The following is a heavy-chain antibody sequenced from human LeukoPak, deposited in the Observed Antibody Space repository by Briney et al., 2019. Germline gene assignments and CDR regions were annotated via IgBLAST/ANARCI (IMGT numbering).Heavy chain of an antibody. J-gene: IGHJ6*02. Sequence: PGGSLRLSCAASGFTFSSYAMHWVCQTPGKGLESVAVISYDGSNKYYADSVKGRFTISRDNSKNTLYLQMNSLRAEDTAVYYCAKDPPGAAGTPPDYYYGMDVWGQGTTVTVSS. CDR3: AKDPPGAAGTPPDYYYGMDV. CDR1: GFTFSSYA. D-gene: IGHD6-13*01. V-gene: IGHV3-30*18. CDR2: ISYDGSNK.